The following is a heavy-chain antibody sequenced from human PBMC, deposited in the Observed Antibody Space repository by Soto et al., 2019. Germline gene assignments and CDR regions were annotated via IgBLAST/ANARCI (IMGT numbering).Heavy chain of an antibody. CDR3: ARGRGSTGYLGREPYFDY. V-gene: IGHV3-66*01. CDR1: GFSVTNNY. D-gene: IGHD2-2*01. J-gene: IGHJ4*02. CDR2: IDIGGNT. Sequence: EVQVVESGGGLVQPGGSLRLSCAASGFSVTNNYMNWVRQAPGKGLEWVSIIDIGGNTYYADSVKDRFTISRDNSRNTLSLHMDSLRAEDTAVYYCARGRGSTGYLGREPYFDYWGQGTLVTVSP.